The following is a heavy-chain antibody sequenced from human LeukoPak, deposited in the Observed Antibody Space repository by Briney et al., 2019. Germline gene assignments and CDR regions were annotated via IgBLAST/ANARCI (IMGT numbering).Heavy chain of an antibody. CDR3: AREERVWNMNYFDY. CDR1: GFTFRSYE. J-gene: IGHJ4*02. CDR2: ISSSGTTI. D-gene: IGHD1/OR15-1a*01. V-gene: IGHV3-48*03. Sequence: GGSLRLSCAASGFTFRSYEMNWVRQPPGQGLEWISYISSSGTTIYYADSVKGRFTISRDNAKNSLYLQMNSLRAEDTALYCCAREERVWNMNYFDYWGQGTLVTVSS.